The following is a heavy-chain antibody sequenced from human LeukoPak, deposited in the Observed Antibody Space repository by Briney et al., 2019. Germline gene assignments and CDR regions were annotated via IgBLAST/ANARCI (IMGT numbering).Heavy chain of an antibody. Sequence: PSETLSLTCTVSGDSISDDYYTWMRQPAGKGLEWIGRIHSGGTTNYNPSLMSRVTLSIDKSKKHISLNVTSVTAADTAVYYCVRGGGSYFIWGQGATVTVSS. CDR1: GDSISDDY. CDR2: IHSGGTT. V-gene: IGHV4-4*07. CDR3: VRGGGSYFI. D-gene: IGHD3-16*01. J-gene: IGHJ3*02.